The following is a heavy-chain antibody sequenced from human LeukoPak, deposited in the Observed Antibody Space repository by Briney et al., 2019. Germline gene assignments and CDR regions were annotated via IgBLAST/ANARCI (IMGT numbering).Heavy chain of an antibody. J-gene: IGHJ3*02. Sequence: ASVKASCKASGGTFSNDAISWVRQAPGQGLEWMGWISAYNGNTNYAQKLQGRVTMTTDTSTSTAYMELRSLRSDDTAVYYCAXXHDAFDIWGQGTMVTVSS. V-gene: IGHV1-18*01. CDR3: AXXHDAFDI. CDR1: GGTFSNDA. CDR2: ISAYNGNT.